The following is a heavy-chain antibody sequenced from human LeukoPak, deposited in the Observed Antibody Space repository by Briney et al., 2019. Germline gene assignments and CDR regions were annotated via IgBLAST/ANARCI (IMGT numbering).Heavy chain of an antibody. V-gene: IGHV3-9*01. J-gene: IGHJ4*02. CDR1: GFTFDDYA. Sequence: PGGSLRLSCAASGFTFDDYAMHWVRQAPGKGLEWVSGISWNSGSIGYADSVKGRFTISRDNAKNSLYLQMNSLRAEDTALYYCAKGPSLGESSCFDYWGQGTLVTVSS. D-gene: IGHD3-16*02. CDR3: AKGPSLGESSCFDY. CDR2: ISWNSGSI.